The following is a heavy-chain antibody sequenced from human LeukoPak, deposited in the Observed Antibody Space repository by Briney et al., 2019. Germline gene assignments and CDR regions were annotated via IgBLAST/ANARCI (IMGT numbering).Heavy chain of an antibody. Sequence: GGSLRLSCAASGFTFNAHWMHWVSQTPEKGLVWLSRINTDGSTTNYADAVKGRFTISRDNAKDTLYLQMNSLRVEDTAVYYCARDLNWNQADYWGQGSLVTVSS. J-gene: IGHJ4*02. D-gene: IGHD1-20*01. CDR3: ARDLNWNQADY. V-gene: IGHV3-74*01. CDR1: GFTFNAHW. CDR2: INTDGSTT.